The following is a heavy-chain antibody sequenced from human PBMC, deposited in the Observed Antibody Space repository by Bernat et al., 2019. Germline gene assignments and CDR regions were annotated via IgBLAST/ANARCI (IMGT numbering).Heavy chain of an antibody. J-gene: IGHJ6*02. CDR1: GFTFSSYG. CDR3: AKSSYYYGSGSYWAFYYYGMDV. V-gene: IGHV3-30*18. D-gene: IGHD3-10*01. Sequence: QVQLVESGGGVVQPGRSLRLSCAASGFTFSSYGMHWVRQAPGKGLEWVAVISYDGSNKYYADSVKGRFTISRDNSKNTLYLQMNSLRAEDTDVYYCAKSSYYYGSGSYWAFYYYGMDVWGQGTTVTVSS. CDR2: ISYDGSNK.